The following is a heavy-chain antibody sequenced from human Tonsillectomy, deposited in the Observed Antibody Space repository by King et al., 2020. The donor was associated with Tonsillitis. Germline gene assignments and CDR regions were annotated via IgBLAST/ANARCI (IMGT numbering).Heavy chain of an antibody. D-gene: IGHD2-8*01. CDR3: ASDENVYQDAFDI. CDR1: GFSFSSYG. V-gene: IGHV3-33*01. Sequence: VQLVESGGGVVQPGRSLRLSCAASGFSFSSYGMHWVRQAPGKGLEWVAVIWYDGSNKNYADSVKGRFTISRDNSKNTLYLQMNSLRAEDTAVYYCASDENVYQDAFDIWGQGTMVTVSS. J-gene: IGHJ3*02. CDR2: IWYDGSNK.